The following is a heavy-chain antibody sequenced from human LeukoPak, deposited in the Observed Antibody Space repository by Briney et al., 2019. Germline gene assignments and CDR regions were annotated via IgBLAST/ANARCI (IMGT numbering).Heavy chain of an antibody. CDR2: ILNDGSNK. V-gene: IGHV3-30*04. CDR3: ARALSSSYRNWFDP. J-gene: IGHJ5*02. Sequence: PGRSLRLSCATSGFAFTSYAMRWVRQAPGKGLEWVAVILNDGSNKNYADSVKGRFTVSRVNSKNTLYLQMDSLRAEDTAVYYCARALSSSYRNWFDPWGQGTLVTVSS. CDR1: GFAFTSYA.